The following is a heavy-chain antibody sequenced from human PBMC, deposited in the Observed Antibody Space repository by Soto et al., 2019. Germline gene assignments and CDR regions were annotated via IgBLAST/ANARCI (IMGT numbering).Heavy chain of an antibody. CDR3: ARQKVSRFYGEVDFFDY. D-gene: IGHD4-17*01. CDR1: GGSISSSSYY. Sequence: PSETLSLTCTVSGGSISSSSYYWGWIRQPPGKGLEWIGYIYYSGSTYYNPSLKSRVTISIDTSNKHLSLHLSSVTAADTAVYYCARQKVSRFYGEVDFFDYWGLGTLVTVSS. J-gene: IGHJ4*02. V-gene: IGHV4-39*07. CDR2: IYYSGST.